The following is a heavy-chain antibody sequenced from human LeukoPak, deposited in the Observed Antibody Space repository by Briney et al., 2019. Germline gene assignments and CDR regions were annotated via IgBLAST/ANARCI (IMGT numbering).Heavy chain of an antibody. CDR1: GGSISSSSYY. Sequence: SETLSLTCTVSGGSISSSSYYWGWIRRPPGEGLEWIGSIYYGGTTYYTPSLKSRLTISVDTSKNQFSLKLSSVTAADTAVYYCARHGGYYDFFDYWGQGTLVTVSS. D-gene: IGHD3-3*01. V-gene: IGHV4-39*01. J-gene: IGHJ4*02. CDR3: ARHGGYYDFFDY. CDR2: IYYGGTT.